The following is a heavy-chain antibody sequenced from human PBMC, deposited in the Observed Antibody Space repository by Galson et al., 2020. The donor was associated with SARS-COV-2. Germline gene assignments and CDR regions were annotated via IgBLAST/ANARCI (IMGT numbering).Heavy chain of an antibody. CDR3: TRRRGNAEPHIRDS. D-gene: IGHD1-1*01. J-gene: IGHJ4*02. CDR2: IYNSGST. CDR1: GDSFTRTHYY. V-gene: IGHV4-39*01. Sequence: SETLSLTCSVSGDSFTRTHYYWGWIRQPPGKGLEWIGTIYNSGSTYYNPSLKSRVAESLDASGNRVTISVDAAKSQFSLRLTSVTAADTGVDYCTRRRGNAEPHIRDSWGRGTLVTVCS.